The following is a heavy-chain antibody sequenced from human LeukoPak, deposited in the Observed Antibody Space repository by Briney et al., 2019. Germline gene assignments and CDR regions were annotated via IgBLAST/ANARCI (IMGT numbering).Heavy chain of an antibody. J-gene: IGHJ4*02. D-gene: IGHD6-13*01. V-gene: IGHV7-4-1*02. CDR1: GDTFTTYA. Sequence: ASVKVSCKTSGDTFTTYAIIWVRQAPGQGLEWMGWINTNTGNPMYAQGFTGRFVFSLDTSVSTSYLQISSLKAEDTAVYYCLAAAGQGYFEYWGQGTLVTVSS. CDR3: LAAAGQGYFEY. CDR2: INTNTGNP.